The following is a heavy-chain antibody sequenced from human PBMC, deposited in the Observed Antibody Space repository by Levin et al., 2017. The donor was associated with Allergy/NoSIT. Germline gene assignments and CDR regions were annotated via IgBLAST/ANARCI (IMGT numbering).Heavy chain of an antibody. CDR1: GGSFSGHY. CDR3: ARGVATIGTAYDF. J-gene: IGHJ3*01. CDR2: INHSGST. V-gene: IGHV4-34*01. D-gene: IGHD6-13*01. Sequence: SETLSLTCAVYGGSFSGHYWTWIRQFPGKGLEWIGEINHSGSTTYNPSLKSRVTVSVDTSKNQFSLKLSSVTAADTALYYCARGVATIGTAYDFWGQGTKVTVSS.